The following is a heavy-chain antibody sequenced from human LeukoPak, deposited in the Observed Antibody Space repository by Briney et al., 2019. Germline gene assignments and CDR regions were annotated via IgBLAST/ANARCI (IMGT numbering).Heavy chain of an antibody. V-gene: IGHV4-39*07. CDR3: AREISYYYGSGSYSDVTQFDY. D-gene: IGHD3-10*01. CDR1: GGSISSSSYY. Sequence: SETLSLTCTVSGGSISSSSYYWGWIRQPPGEGLEWIGSIYYSGSTYYNPSLKSRVTISVDTSKNQFSLKLSSVTAADTAVYYCAREISYYYGSGSYSDVTQFDYWDQGTLVTVSS. CDR2: IYYSGST. J-gene: IGHJ4*02.